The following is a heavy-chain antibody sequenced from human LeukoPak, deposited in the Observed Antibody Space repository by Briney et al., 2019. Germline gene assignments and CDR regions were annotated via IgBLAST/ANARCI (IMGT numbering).Heavy chain of an antibody. Sequence: SETLSLTCAVYGGSFSGYYWSWIRQPPGKGLEWIGEINHSGSTNYNPSLKSRVTISVDTSKNQFSLKLSSVIAADTAVYYCARYCSGGSCYDRTFDYWGQGTLVTVSS. D-gene: IGHD2-15*01. CDR3: ARYCSGGSCYDRTFDY. CDR2: INHSGST. CDR1: GGSFSGYY. V-gene: IGHV4-34*01. J-gene: IGHJ4*02.